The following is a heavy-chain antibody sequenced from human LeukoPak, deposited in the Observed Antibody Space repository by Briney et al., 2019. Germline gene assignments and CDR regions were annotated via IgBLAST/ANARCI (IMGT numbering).Heavy chain of an antibody. J-gene: IGHJ4*02. CDR3: ARRSGASSEYYFDY. V-gene: IGHV4-59*08. D-gene: IGHD6-19*01. CDR1: GGSFSGYY. CDR2: IYYSGST. Sequence: KPSETLSLTCAVYGGSFSGYYWSWIRQPPGKGLEWIGYIYYSGSTNYNPSLKSRVTISVDTSKNQFSLKLSSVTAADTAVYYCARRSGASSEYYFDYWGQGTLVTVSS.